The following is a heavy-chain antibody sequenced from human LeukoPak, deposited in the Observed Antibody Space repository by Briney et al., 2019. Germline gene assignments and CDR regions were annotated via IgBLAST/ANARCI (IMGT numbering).Heavy chain of an antibody. Sequence: GSLRLTCAASGFTFSSYEMNWVRQAPGKGLEWVSYISSSGSTIYYADSVKGRFTISRDNAKNSLYLQMNSLRAEDTAVYYCARAGFILDYWGQGTLVTVSS. CDR2: ISSSGSTI. CDR3: ARAGFILDY. V-gene: IGHV3-48*03. J-gene: IGHJ4*02. CDR1: GFTFSSYE.